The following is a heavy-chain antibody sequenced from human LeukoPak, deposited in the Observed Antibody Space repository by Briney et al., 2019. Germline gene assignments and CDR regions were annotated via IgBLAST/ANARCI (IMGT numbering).Heavy chain of an antibody. CDR3: TRDGGQFAVTDIYF. J-gene: IGHJ4*02. Sequence: ASVKVSCKASGYTFTNYAIHWVRQAPGQRLEWMGWINAGNGDTKYSQKLLGRVTLSRDTSASTAYMELSSPRSEDTAMYYCTRDGGQFAVTDIYFWGQGTLVTVSS. CDR2: INAGNGDT. V-gene: IGHV1-3*01. D-gene: IGHD3-9*01. CDR1: GYTFTNYA.